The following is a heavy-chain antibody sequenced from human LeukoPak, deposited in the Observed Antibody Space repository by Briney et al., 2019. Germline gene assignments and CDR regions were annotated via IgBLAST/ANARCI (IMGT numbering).Heavy chain of an antibody. CDR1: GYTFTSYA. CDR3: ARGTPQYGSGSYEEYILDF. V-gene: IGHV7-4-1*02. Sequence: GSVSVSCTASGYTFTSYAMNWVRQAPGQGLEWVGWINNNTGNPTYAQGFTGRFVFSLETSDNTVYLQISSLRAEDTAVYYCARGTPQYGSGSYEEYILDFWGQGTLVTVSS. D-gene: IGHD3-10*01. J-gene: IGHJ4*02. CDR2: INNNTGNP.